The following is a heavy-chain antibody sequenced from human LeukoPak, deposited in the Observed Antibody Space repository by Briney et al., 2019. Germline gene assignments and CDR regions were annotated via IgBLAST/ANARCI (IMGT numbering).Heavy chain of an antibody. CDR2: IRYDGSNK. V-gene: IGHV3-30*02. Sequence: GGSLRLSCAASGFTFSSYGMHWVRQAPGKGLEWVAFIRYDGSNKCYADSVKGRFTISRDNSKNTLYLQMNSLRAEDTAVYYCARVPPLRYSSSWTAALDYWGQGTLVTVSS. CDR3: ARVPPLRYSSSWTAALDY. J-gene: IGHJ4*02. CDR1: GFTFSSYG. D-gene: IGHD6-13*01.